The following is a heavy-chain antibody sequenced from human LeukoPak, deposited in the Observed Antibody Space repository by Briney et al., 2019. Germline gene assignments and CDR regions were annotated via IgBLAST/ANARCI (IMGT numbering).Heavy chain of an antibody. V-gene: IGHV3-21*01. CDR2: ISSSSSYV. D-gene: IGHD3-22*01. CDR3: ARDGGSSGYYYGSNFDY. CDR1: GFTVSSNY. J-gene: IGHJ4*02. Sequence: GGSLRLSCAASGFTVSSNYMSWVRQAPGKGLEWVSSISSSSSYVYYADSVKGRFTISRDNAKNSLYLQMNSLRAEDTAVYYCARDGGSSGYYYGSNFDYWGQGTLVTVSS.